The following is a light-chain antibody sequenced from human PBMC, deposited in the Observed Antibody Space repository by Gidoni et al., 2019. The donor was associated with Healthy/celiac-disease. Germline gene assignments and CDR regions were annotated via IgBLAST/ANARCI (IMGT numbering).Light chain of an antibody. CDR1: QSVSSSY. V-gene: IGKV3-20*01. CDR2: GAS. J-gene: IGKJ4*01. CDR3: QQYGSSTLT. Sequence: EIVLTQSPGTLSLSQGERATLSCRASQSVSSSYLAWYQQKPGQAPRLLIYGASSRATGNPDRFSGSGSGTDFTLTISGLEPEDFAVCYCQQYGSSTLTFGGGTRVEIK.